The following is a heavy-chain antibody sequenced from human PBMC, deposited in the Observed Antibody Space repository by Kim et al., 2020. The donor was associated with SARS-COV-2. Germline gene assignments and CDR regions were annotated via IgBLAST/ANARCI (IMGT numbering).Heavy chain of an antibody. V-gene: IGHV3-23*01. CDR2: MSGSSGTT. Sequence: GGSLRLSCAASGFTFSGISMSWVRQAPGKGLEWVSEMSGSSGTTYYADSVKGRFTSPRDNAKNTVYLQMNSLRVEDTAFYYCVRGIWGAFDIWGQGTMVTVSS. CDR1: GFTFSGIS. D-gene: IGHD7-27*01. CDR3: VRGIWGAFDI. J-gene: IGHJ3*02.